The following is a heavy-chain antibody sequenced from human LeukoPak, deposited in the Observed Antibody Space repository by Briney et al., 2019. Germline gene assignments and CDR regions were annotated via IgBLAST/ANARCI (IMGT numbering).Heavy chain of an antibody. CDR2: ISYDGSNK. CDR1: GFTFSSYA. J-gene: IGHJ4*02. CDR3: ARALSVSY. Sequence: GGSLRLSCAASGFTFSSYAMHWVRQAPGKGLEWVAVISYDGSNKYYADSVKGRFTISRDNAKSSLYLQMNSLRVEDTAVYYCARALSVSYWGRGTLVTVSS. D-gene: IGHD6-25*01. V-gene: IGHV3-30-3*01.